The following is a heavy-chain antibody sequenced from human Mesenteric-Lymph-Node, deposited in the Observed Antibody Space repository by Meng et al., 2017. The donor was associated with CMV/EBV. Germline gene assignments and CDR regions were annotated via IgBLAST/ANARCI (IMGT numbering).Heavy chain of an antibody. V-gene: IGHV4-59*12. CDR1: GGSISRNY. Sequence: SETLSLTCTVSGGSISRNYWSWIRQPPGKGLEWIGFIYYSGVTSYNPSLKSRVTISVDTSKNQFSLKLSSVTAADTAVYYCARGPMTGYCSSTSCYWLRFQYYYGMDVWGQGTTVTVSS. J-gene: IGHJ6*02. CDR2: IYYSGVT. D-gene: IGHD2-2*01. CDR3: ARGPMTGYCSSTSCYWLRFQYYYGMDV.